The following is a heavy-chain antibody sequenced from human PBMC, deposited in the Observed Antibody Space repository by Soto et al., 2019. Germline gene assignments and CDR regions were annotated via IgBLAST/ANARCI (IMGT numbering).Heavy chain of an antibody. CDR1: GFTFSSYG. Sequence: QVQLVESGGGVVQPGRSLRLSCAASGFTFSSYGMHWVRQAPGKGLEWVAVIWYDESNKYYADSVKGRFTISRDNSKNTLYLQMNLLRAGGTAVYYCARDFGSYCSGGRCYFGYWGQGTLGTVSS. CDR3: ARDFGSYCSGGRCYFGY. V-gene: IGHV3-33*01. D-gene: IGHD2-15*01. J-gene: IGHJ4*02. CDR2: IWYDESNK.